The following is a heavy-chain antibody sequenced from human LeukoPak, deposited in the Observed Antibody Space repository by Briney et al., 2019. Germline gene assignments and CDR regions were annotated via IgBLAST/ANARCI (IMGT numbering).Heavy chain of an antibody. V-gene: IGHV4-59*01. J-gene: IGHJ4*02. Sequence: PSETLSLTCTVSGGSISNYYWSWIRQPPGKELEWIGHIYSSESTNYIPSLKSRVTISADASKNHVSLRLSSVTAADTAVYYCARGNFFAYYYFDLWGQGTLVTVSS. CDR3: ARGNFFAYYYFDL. D-gene: IGHD1-7*01. CDR2: IYSSEST. CDR1: GGSISNYY.